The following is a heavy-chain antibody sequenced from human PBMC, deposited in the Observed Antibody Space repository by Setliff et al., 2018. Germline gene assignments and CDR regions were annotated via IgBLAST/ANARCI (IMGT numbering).Heavy chain of an antibody. Sequence: KPSETLSLTCTVSGGSISSHYWSWIRQPPGKGLEWIGYIYYSGSTNYNPSPKSRVTISVDTSKNQFSLKLSSVTAADTAVYYCARGGYSRGPPVYYFDYWGQGTLVTVSS. V-gene: IGHV4-59*11. CDR3: ARGGYSRGPPVYYFDY. J-gene: IGHJ4*02. D-gene: IGHD5-12*01. CDR2: IYYSGST. CDR1: GGSISSHY.